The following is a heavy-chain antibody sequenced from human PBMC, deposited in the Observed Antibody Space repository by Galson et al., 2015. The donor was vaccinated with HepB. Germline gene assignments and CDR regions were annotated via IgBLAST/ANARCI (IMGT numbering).Heavy chain of an antibody. CDR2: TYYRSKWYN. Sequence: CAISGDSVSSNSAAWNWIRQSPSRGLEWLGRTYYRSKWYNDYAVSVKSRITINPDTSKNQFSLQLNSVTPEDTAVYYCAREPVSEPGYYYYGMDVWGQGTTVTVSS. V-gene: IGHV6-1*01. CDR1: GDSVSSNSAA. J-gene: IGHJ6*02. D-gene: IGHD2/OR15-2a*01. CDR3: AREPVSEPGYYYYGMDV.